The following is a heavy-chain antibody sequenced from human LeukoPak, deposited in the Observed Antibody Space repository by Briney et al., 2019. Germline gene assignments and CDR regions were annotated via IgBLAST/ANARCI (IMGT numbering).Heavy chain of an antibody. CDR3: AREEYSYGSAFDY. D-gene: IGHD5-18*01. J-gene: IGHJ4*02. CDR2: IRYDGSNK. V-gene: IGHV3-30*02. Sequence: GGSLRLSCAASGFTFSSYGMHWVRQAPGKGLEWVAFIRYDGSNKYYADSVKGRFTISRDNSKNTLYLQMNSLRAEDTAVYYCAREEYSYGSAFDYWGQGTLVTVSS. CDR1: GFTFSSYG.